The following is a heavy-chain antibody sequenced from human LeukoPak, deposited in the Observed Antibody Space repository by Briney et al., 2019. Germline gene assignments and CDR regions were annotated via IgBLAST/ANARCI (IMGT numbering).Heavy chain of an antibody. CDR1: GYTFTNYG. CDR3: ARENVITFGGAIVIPAVDY. J-gene: IGHJ4*02. CDR2: INTYNGNT. Sequence: ASVKVSCKASGYTFTNYGVSWVRQAPGQGLEWMGWINTYNGNTNYAQKLQGRVTMTTDTSTTKAYMELRSLRSDDTAIYYCARENVITFGGAIVIPAVDYWGQGTLVTVSS. D-gene: IGHD3-16*02. V-gene: IGHV1-18*01.